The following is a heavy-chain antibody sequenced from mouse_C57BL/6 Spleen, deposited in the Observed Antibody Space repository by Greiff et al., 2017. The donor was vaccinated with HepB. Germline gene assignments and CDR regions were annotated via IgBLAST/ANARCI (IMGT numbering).Heavy chain of an antibody. CDR2: IYPGSGST. Sequence: QVQLQQSGAELAKPGASVKLSCKASGYTFTSYWITWVKQRPGQGLEWIGDIYPGSGSTNYNEKFKSKATLTVDTSSSTAYMQLSSLTSEDSAVYYCARRGVYYGYENYAMDYWGQGTSVTVSS. CDR3: ARRGVYYGYENYAMDY. J-gene: IGHJ4*01. V-gene: IGHV1-55*01. D-gene: IGHD2-2*01. CDR1: GYTFTSYW.